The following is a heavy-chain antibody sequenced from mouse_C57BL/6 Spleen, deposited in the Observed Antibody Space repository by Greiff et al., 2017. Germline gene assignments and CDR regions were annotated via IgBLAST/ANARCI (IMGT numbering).Heavy chain of an antibody. V-gene: IGHV1-52*01. CDR3: ARIHYGSSSDFDY. J-gene: IGHJ2*01. Sequence: VQLQQSGAELVRPGSSVKLSCKASGYTFTSYWMHWVKQRPIQGLEWIGNIDPSDSETHYNQKFKDKATLTVDKSSSTAYMQLSSLTSEDSAVYYCARIHYGSSSDFDYWGQGTTRTVSS. CDR2: IDPSDSET. D-gene: IGHD1-1*01. CDR1: GYTFTSYW.